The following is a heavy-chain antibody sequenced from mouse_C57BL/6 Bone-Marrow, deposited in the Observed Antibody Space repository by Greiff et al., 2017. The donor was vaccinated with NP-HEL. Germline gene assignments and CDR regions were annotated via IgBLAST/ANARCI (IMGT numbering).Heavy chain of an antibody. Sequence: QVQLQQSGSELRSPGSSVKLTCKDFDSEVFPIAYMSWVRQKPGHGFEWIGGILPSIGRTIYGEKFEDKATLDADTLSNTAYLELNSLTSEDSAIYYCARDYYGTRFAYWGQGTLVTVSA. CDR1: DSEVFPIAY. J-gene: IGHJ3*01. CDR3: ARDYYGTRFAY. V-gene: IGHV15-2*01. D-gene: IGHD1-1*01. CDR2: ILPSIGRT.